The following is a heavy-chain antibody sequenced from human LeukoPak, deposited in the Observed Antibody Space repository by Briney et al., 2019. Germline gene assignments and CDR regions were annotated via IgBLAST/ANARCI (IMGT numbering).Heavy chain of an antibody. V-gene: IGHV3-21*01. Sequence: PGGSLRLSCAASGFTFSSFTMNWVRHAPGKGLEWVSSVSGASNYIYYADSVRGRFTVSRDNAKNSLYLQMNSLRAEDTALYYCARDEFYESVNFDLWGQGTLVTVSS. CDR1: GFTFSSFT. D-gene: IGHD2/OR15-2a*01. CDR3: ARDEFYESVNFDL. CDR2: VSGASNYI. J-gene: IGHJ4*02.